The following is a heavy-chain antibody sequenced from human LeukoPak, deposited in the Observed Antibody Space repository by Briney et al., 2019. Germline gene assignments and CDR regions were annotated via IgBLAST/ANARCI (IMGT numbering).Heavy chain of an antibody. CDR1: GFTFSNAW. D-gene: IGHD3-10*01. CDR3: TTDPSGGYITMVRGVGNYYYYYMDV. CDR2: IKSKTDGGTT. Sequence: PGGSLRLSCAASGFTFSNAWMSWVRQAPGKGLEWVGRIKSKTDGGTTDYAAPVKGRFTISRDDSKNTLYLQMNSLKTEDTAVYYCTTDPSGGYITMVRGVGNYYYYYMDVWGKGTTVTISS. V-gene: IGHV3-15*01. J-gene: IGHJ6*03.